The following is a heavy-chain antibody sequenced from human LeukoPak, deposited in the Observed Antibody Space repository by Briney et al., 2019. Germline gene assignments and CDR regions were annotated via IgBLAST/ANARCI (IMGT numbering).Heavy chain of an antibody. CDR1: GFTFSSYS. J-gene: IGHJ5*02. CDR3: ARGWSVVAATRFDP. D-gene: IGHD2-15*01. V-gene: IGHV3-48*01. Sequence: GSLRLSCAASGFTFSSYSMNWVRQAPGKGLEWVSYINSSSSTIYYADSVKGRFTISRDNAKNSLYLQMNSLRAEDPAVYYCARGWSVVAATRFDPWGQGTMVTVSS. CDR2: INSSSSTI.